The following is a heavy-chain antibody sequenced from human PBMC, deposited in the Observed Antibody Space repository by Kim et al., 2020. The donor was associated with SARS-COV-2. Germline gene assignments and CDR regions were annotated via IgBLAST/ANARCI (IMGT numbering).Heavy chain of an antibody. J-gene: IGHJ4*02. Sequence: YTNYSPSFQGHVTISADKSISTAYLQWSSLKASDTAMYYCATGYSSDLDYWGQGTLVTVSS. V-gene: IGHV5-10-1*01. D-gene: IGHD6-19*01. CDR2: YT. CDR3: ATGYSSDLDY.